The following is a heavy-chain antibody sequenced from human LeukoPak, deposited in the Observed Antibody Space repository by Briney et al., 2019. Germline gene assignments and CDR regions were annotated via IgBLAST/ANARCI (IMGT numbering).Heavy chain of an antibody. CDR3: ARMKSSGWYPFDY. CDR2: MNPNSGNT. Sequence: ASVKVSCKXSGYTFTSDDINWVQQATGQGLEWMGWMNPNSGNTGYSQKFQGRVTITRNTSISTAYMELSSLRSEDTAVYYCARMKSSGWYPFDYWGQGTLVTVSS. D-gene: IGHD6-19*01. J-gene: IGHJ4*02. V-gene: IGHV1-8*03. CDR1: GYTFTSDD.